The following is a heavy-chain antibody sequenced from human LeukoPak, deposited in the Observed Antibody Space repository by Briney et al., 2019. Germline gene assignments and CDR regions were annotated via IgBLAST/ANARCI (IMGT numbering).Heavy chain of an antibody. CDR3: ARWVDYYDSSSPPYYFYYMDV. Sequence: ASVKVSCKASGYTFTSYGIDWVRQAPGQAREWMGWISGYNGKTKYAQNLQGRVTMTTDTSTTTAYMELRSLRSDDTAVYYCARWVDYYDSSSPPYYFYYMDVWGKGTTVTVSS. CDR2: ISGYNGKT. CDR1: GYTFTSYG. J-gene: IGHJ6*03. D-gene: IGHD3-22*01. V-gene: IGHV1-18*01.